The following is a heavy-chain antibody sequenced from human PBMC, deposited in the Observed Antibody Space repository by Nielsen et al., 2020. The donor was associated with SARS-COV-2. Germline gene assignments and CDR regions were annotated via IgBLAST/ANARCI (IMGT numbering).Heavy chain of an antibody. CDR3: ARLNVDDGHDY. D-gene: IGHD5-12*01. J-gene: IGHJ4*02. CDR2: INHSGST. Sequence: SETLSLTCAVYGGSFSGYYWSWIRQPPGKGLEWIGEINHSGSTNYNPSLKSRVTISVDTSKNQFSLKLSSVTAADTAVYYCARLNVDDGHDYWGQGTLVTVSS. V-gene: IGHV4-34*01. CDR1: GGSFSGYY.